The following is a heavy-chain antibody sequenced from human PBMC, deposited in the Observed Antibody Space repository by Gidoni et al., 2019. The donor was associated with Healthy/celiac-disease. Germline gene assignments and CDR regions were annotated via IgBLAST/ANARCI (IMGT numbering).Heavy chain of an antibody. CDR3: ARHLDV. V-gene: IGHV3-33*01. J-gene: IGHJ6*02. CDR2: RWYDGRNT. Sequence: VQMVESGGGVVQLGRCLRLLWAASGFTISSYGMHRVRQGAGNGLEWVAVRWYDGRNTYYADSVKVRFTISRANSKNTLYLQMNSLRAADTAVYYCARHLDVWGQGTTVTVSS. CDR1: GFTISSYG.